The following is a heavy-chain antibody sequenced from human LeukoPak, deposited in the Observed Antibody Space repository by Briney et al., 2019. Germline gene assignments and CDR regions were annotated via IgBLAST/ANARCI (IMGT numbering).Heavy chain of an antibody. CDR3: AVTYYYDSSGYTFDY. CDR2: ISVYNGNT. J-gene: IGHJ4*02. D-gene: IGHD3-22*01. Sequence: GASVKVSCKAPGYTFTSNAISWVRQAPGQGLKWMGWISVYNGNTNYAQKLQGRVTMTTDTSTSTAYMELRSLRSDDTAVYYCAVTYYYDSSGYTFDYWGQGTLVTVSS. V-gene: IGHV1-18*01. CDR1: GYTFTSNA.